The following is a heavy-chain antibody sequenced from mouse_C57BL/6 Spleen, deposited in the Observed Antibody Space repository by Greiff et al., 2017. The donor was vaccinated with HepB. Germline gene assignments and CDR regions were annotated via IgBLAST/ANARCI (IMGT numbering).Heavy chain of an antibody. CDR1: GYAFSSSW. J-gene: IGHJ2*01. CDR2: IYPGDGDT. Sequence: QVQLKQSGPELVKPGASVKISCKASGYAFSSSWMNWVKQRPGKGLEWIGRIYPGDGDTNYNGKFKGKATLTADKSSSTAYMQLSGLTSEDSAVYFCARSDWYFDYWGQGTTLTVSS. V-gene: IGHV1-82*01. D-gene: IGHD4-1*01. CDR3: ARSDWYFDY.